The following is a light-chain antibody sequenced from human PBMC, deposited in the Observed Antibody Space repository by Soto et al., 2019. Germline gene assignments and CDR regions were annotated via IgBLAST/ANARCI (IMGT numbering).Light chain of an antibody. CDR3: QESYSLPIT. J-gene: IGKJ5*01. CDR1: QSISSH. CDR2: AAS. Sequence: DIQLTQSPSSLSASVGDRVTITCRASQSISSHLNWYQLKPGKSPKLLIHAASILQSGVPSRFSGSGSGREFTLTISSLQPEDFATYFCQESYSLPITFGQGTRLEIK. V-gene: IGKV1-39*01.